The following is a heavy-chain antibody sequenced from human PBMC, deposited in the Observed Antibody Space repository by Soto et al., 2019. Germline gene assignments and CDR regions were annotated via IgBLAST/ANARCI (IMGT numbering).Heavy chain of an antibody. CDR3: ARDWAPLLYDRSGYLDAFDI. D-gene: IGHD3-22*01. Sequence: QVQLVQSGAEVKKPGSSVKVSCKASGGTFSSYAISWVRQAPGQGLEWMGGIIPIFGTANYAQKFQGRVTITADESTSTAYMELSSLRSEDTAVYYCARDWAPLLYDRSGYLDAFDIWGQGTMVTVSS. CDR2: IIPIFGTA. CDR1: GGTFSSYA. J-gene: IGHJ3*02. V-gene: IGHV1-69*01.